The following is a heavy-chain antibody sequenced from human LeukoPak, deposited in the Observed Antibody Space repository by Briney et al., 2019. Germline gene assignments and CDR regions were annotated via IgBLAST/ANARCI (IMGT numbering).Heavy chain of an antibody. V-gene: IGHV4-34*01. D-gene: IGHD2-21*02. J-gene: IGHJ6*02. CDR2: INHSGST. CDR3: ARVSEAYCGGDCYLPGMDV. Sequence: SETLSLTCAVYGGSFSGYYWSWIRQPPGKGLEWIGEINHSGSTNYNPSPKSRVTISVDTSKNQFSLKLSSVTAADTAVYYCARVSEAYCGGDCYLPGMDVWGQGTTVTVSS. CDR1: GGSFSGYY.